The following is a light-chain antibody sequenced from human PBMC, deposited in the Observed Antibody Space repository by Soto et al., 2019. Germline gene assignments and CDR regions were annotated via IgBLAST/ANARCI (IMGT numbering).Light chain of an antibody. J-gene: IGKJ2*03. V-gene: IGKV1-39*01. CDR2: ATS. CDR3: QQSASSPYS. Sequence: DIQMTQSPSSLSASVGDSVAITCRASQSISSDLNWYQHKPGKPPKLLIFATSTLQGGVPLRFSGSGSGTEFTLTISGLQPEDFATYFCQQSASSPYSFGQGTNLEIK. CDR1: QSISSD.